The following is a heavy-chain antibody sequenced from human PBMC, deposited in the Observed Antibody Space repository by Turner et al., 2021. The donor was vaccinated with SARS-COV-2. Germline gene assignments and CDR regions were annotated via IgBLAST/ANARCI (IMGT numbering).Heavy chain of an antibody. J-gene: IGHJ5*02. D-gene: IGHD6-19*01. CDR1: AYSFTNYW. Sequence: EAQLVQSGAEVKKPGASLRISCKGSAYSFTNYWIGWVRQKPGEGLEWMGIISPGDSTTLYSPSLQGQVTISADKAFTTVYLQWSSLKASDTAMYYCVKRQNDVRVAGPWFDPWGQGTLVTVSS. CDR3: VKRQNDVRVAGPWFDP. V-gene: IGHV5-51*03. CDR2: ISPGDSTT.